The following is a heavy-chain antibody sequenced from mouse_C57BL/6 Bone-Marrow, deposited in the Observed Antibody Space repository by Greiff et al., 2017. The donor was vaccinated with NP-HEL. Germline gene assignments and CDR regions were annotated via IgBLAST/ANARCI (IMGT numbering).Heavy chain of an antibody. CDR1: GFSLTSYG. CDR2: IWSGGST. D-gene: IGHD1-1*02. Sequence: QVQLQQSGPGLVQPSQSLSITCTVSGFSLTSYGVHWVRQSPGKGLEWLGVIWSGGSTDYNAAFMSRLSITKDNSKSQVFFKMNSLQADDTAIYDCAKNRGYGPYWYFDVWGTGTTVTVSS. CDR3: AKNRGYGPYWYFDV. V-gene: IGHV2-5*01. J-gene: IGHJ1*03.